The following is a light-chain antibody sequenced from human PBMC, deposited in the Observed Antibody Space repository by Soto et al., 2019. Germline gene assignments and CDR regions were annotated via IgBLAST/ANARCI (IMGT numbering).Light chain of an antibody. J-gene: IGKJ5*01. CDR3: QQRSNWPPIT. CDR1: QSVSSY. Sequence: EIVLTQSPATLSLCPGERATLSCRASQSVSSYLAWYQQKPGQAPRLLIDDASNRATGIPARCSDSGFGTDYTLTISSLEPEDSAVYYYQQRSNWPPITSGQRTRLEIK. CDR2: DAS. V-gene: IGKV3-11*01.